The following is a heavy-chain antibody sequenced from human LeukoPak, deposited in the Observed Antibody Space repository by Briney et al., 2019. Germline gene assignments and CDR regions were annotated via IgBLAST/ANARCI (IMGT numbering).Heavy chain of an antibody. V-gene: IGHV3-53*01. D-gene: IGHD2-2*01. Sequence: QPGGSLRLSCAATGLSVSSNFMSWVRQAPGKGLEWVSVIYGGGSTYYADSVKGRFTISRDTPKNTLYLQMNSLRVEDTAVYYCARDIVVDGMDVWGKGTTVTVSS. J-gene: IGHJ6*04. CDR2: IYGGGST. CDR1: GLSVSSNF. CDR3: ARDIVVDGMDV.